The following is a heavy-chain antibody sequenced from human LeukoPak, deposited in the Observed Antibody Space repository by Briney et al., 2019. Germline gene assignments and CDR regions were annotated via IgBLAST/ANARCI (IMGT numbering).Heavy chain of an antibody. J-gene: IGHJ6*03. CDR3: VKFRGIQHYNYPMDV. D-gene: IGHD3-10*01. V-gene: IGHV3-23*01. Sequence: GGSLRLSCAASGFTFSSYAMSWVRQAPGKGLEWVSGLTGSGGNTYYADSVKGRFTISRDNSKNTLSLQMNSLRAEDAAVYYCVKFRGIQHYNYPMDVWGKGTTVTVSS. CDR1: GFTFSSYA. CDR2: LTGSGGNT.